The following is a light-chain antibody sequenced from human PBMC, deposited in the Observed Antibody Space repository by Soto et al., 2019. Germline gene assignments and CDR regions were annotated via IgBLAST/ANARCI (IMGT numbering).Light chain of an antibody. J-gene: IGKJ3*01. CDR3: MQNIYWPFT. CDR1: QSLLYSDGKTY. Sequence: DVVMTQSPLSLPVTLGQPASISCRSSQSLLYSDGKTYLSWFHQRPGQSPRRLIYQVSTRDTGGPVRFTASGSGTDFTLRISRVEAEELGVYYCMQNIYWPFTFGPGTKVDFK. CDR2: QVS. V-gene: IGKV2-30*01.